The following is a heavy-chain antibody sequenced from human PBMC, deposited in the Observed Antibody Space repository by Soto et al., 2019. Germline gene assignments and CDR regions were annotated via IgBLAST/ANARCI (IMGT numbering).Heavy chain of an antibody. V-gene: IGHV1-3*01. D-gene: IGHD3-10*01. J-gene: IGHJ3*02. CDR2: INAGNGNT. Sequence: QVQLVQSGAEVKKPGASVKVSCKASGYTFTSYAMHWVRQAPGQRLEWMGWINAGNGNTKYSQKFQGRVTITRDTSASTDYRELSSLRSEDTAVYYCAREECDYYCGSGSYCHDAFDIWGQGTMVTASS. CDR1: GYTFTSYA. CDR3: AREECDYYCGSGSYCHDAFDI.